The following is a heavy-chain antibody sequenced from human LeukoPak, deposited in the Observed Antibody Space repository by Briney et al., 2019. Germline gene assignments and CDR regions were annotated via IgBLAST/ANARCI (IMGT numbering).Heavy chain of an antibody. CDR3: ARVNFDWFTLDY. CDR2: IYYSGST. J-gene: IGHJ4*02. D-gene: IGHD3-9*01. Sequence: KPSETLSLTCTVSGGSISSYYWSWIRQPPGKGLEWIGYIYYSGSTNYNPSLKSRVTISVDTSKNQFSLKLSSVTAADTAVYYCARVNFDWFTLDYWGQGTLVTVSS. V-gene: IGHV4-59*01. CDR1: GGSISSYY.